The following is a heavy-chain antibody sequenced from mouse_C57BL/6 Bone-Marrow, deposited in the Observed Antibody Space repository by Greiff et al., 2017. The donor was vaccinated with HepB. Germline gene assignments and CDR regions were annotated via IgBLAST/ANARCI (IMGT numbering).Heavy chain of an antibody. V-gene: IGHV5-16*01. CDR1: GFTFSDYY. J-gene: IGHJ1*03. CDR2: INYDGSST. Sequence: EVKVEESEGGLVQPGSSMKLSCTASGFTFSDYYMAWVRQVPEKGLEWVANINYDGSSTYYLDSLKSRFIISRDNAKNILYLQMSSLKSEDTATYYCARVRHYGIWYFDVWGTGTTVTVSS. CDR3: ARVRHYGIWYFDV. D-gene: IGHD2-1*01.